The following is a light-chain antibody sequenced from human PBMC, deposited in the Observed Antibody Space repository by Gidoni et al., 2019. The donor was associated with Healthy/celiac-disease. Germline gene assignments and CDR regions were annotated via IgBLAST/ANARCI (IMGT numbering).Light chain of an antibody. V-gene: IGKV1-33*01. CDR1: QDISNY. J-gene: IGKJ4*01. Sequence: DLQIPQSPSSLSSSVGDRVTITCQASQDISNYLNWYHQKPGKAPKLLIYDASNLETGVPSRFSGSGSGTDFTFTISSLQPEDIATYYCQQYDNLPTTFGGGTKVEIK. CDR2: DAS. CDR3: QQYDNLPTT.